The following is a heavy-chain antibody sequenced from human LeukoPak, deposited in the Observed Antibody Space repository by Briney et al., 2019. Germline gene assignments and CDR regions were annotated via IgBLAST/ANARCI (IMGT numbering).Heavy chain of an antibody. D-gene: IGHD3-10*01. V-gene: IGHV3-43*01. Sequence: GGSLRLSCAASGFTFDDYTMHWVRQAPGKGLEWVSLISWDGGSTYYADSVKGRFTISRDNSKNSLYLQMNSPRTEDTALYYCAKDKFSGGSGSYYSGYFDYWGQGTLVTVSS. CDR3: AKDKFSGGSGSYYSGYFDY. CDR1: GFTFDDYT. J-gene: IGHJ4*02. CDR2: ISWDGGST.